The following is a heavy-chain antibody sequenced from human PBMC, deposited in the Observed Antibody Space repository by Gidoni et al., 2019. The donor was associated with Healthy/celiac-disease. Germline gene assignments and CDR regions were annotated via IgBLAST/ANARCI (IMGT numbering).Heavy chain of an antibody. CDR2: ISYDGSNK. V-gene: IGHV3-30*18. D-gene: IGHD1-26*01. CDR1: GFTFSSYG. Sequence: QVQLVESGGGVVQPGRSMRLSCADYGFTFSSYGMHWVRQAPGKGLEWVAVISYDGSNKYYADSVKGRFTISRDNSKNTLYLQMNSLRAEDTAVYYCAKVRFGGAATNDYWGQGTLVTVSS. CDR3: AKVRFGGAATNDY. J-gene: IGHJ4*02.